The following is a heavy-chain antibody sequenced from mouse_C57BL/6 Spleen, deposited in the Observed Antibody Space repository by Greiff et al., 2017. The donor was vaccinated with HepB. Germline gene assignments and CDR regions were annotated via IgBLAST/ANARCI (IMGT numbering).Heavy chain of an antibody. D-gene: IGHD1-1*01. Sequence: VQLQQSGAELVKPGASVKISCKASGYAFSSYWMNWVKQRPGKGLEWIGQIYPGDGDTNYNGKFKGKATLTADKSSSTAYMQLSSLTSEDSAVYVCARRDTVDWYFDVWGTGTTVTVSS. CDR3: ARRDTVDWYFDV. V-gene: IGHV1-80*01. CDR1: GYAFSSYW. J-gene: IGHJ1*03. CDR2: IYPGDGDT.